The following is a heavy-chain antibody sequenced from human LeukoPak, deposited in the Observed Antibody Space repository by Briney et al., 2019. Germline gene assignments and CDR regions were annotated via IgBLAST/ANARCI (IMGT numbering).Heavy chain of an antibody. CDR3: AIGENVVVVTSISGGIYGMNV. V-gene: IGHV3-33*01. D-gene: IGHD2-21*02. CDR1: GFTFNNYV. Sequence: GRSLRLSCAAAGFTFNNYVMHCVRQAPGKGLEWVEVIWYDGTNKYCADSVKGRFTNSRDKTRSPVYLQMNSPRVEDTSVYYCAIGENVVVVTSISGGIYGMNVCGQGTTVTVYS. J-gene: IGHJ6*01. CDR2: IWYDGTNK.